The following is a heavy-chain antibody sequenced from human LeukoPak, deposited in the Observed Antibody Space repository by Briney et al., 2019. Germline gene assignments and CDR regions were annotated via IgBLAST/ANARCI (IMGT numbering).Heavy chain of an antibody. J-gene: IGHJ5*02. CDR2: IFSSGST. V-gene: IGHV3-53*01. CDR3: ARAFIVGATRWFDP. Sequence: GGSLRLSCAASGFTVSTNYMSWVRQTPGKGLYWVSVIFSSGSTYYADSVRGRFTISRDNSKNTVYLQMNRLRAEDTAVYYCARAFIVGATRWFDPWGQGTLVTVSS. CDR1: GFTVSTNY. D-gene: IGHD1-26*01.